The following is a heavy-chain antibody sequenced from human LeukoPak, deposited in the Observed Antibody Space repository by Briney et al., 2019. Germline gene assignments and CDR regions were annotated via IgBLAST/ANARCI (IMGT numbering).Heavy chain of an antibody. J-gene: IGHJ6*02. Sequence: PSETLSLTCAVYGGSFSGYYWSWIRQPPGKGLEWIGEINHSGSTNYNPSLKSRVTISVDTSKNQFSLKLSSVTAADTAVYYCARYHDYSNYYYYGMDVWGQGTTVTVSS. D-gene: IGHD4-11*01. CDR3: ARYHDYSNYYYYGMDV. CDR1: GGSFSGYY. V-gene: IGHV4-34*01. CDR2: INHSGST.